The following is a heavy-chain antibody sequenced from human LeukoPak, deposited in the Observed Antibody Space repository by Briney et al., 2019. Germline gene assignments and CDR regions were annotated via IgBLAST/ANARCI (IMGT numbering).Heavy chain of an antibody. V-gene: IGHV1-2*02. CDR3: TREGSGSEFYLF. J-gene: IGHJ4*02. CDR2: INPNSGGT. D-gene: IGHD3-10*01. CDR1: GYTFTTYY. Sequence: ASVKVSCKASGYTFTTYYMHWVRQAPGQGLEWMGWINPNSGGTNYAQKFQGRVTKTRDTSINTAYMELSRLTSDDTAVYYCTREGSGSEFYLFWGQGSLVTVSS.